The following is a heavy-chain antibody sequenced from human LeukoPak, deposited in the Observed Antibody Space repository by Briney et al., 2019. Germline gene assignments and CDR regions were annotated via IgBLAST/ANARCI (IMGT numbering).Heavy chain of an antibody. CDR2: ISYDGSNK. D-gene: IGHD3-22*01. CDR1: GFTFSSYA. Sequence: GRSLRLSCAASGFTFSSYAMHWVRQAPGKGLEGVAVISYDGSNKYYADSVKGRFTISRDNSKNTLYLQMNSLRAEDTAVYYCASARITMIVVVNTTSDDYWGQGTLVTVSS. J-gene: IGHJ4*02. CDR3: ASARITMIVVVNTTSDDY. V-gene: IGHV3-30*04.